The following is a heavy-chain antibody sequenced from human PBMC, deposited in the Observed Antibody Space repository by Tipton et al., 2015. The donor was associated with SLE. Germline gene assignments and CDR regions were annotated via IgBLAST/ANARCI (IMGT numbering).Heavy chain of an antibody. CDR1: GFSISSGYF. Sequence: TLSLTCTVSGFSISSGYFWGWVRQPPGKGPEWLAVIYQSGRTSYNPALKSRATISVDTSKNQFSLKLSSVTAADTAVYYCARTAVLAAIMMDVWGQGTTVTVSS. J-gene: IGHJ6*02. D-gene: IGHD3-3*02. V-gene: IGHV4-38-2*02. CDR3: ARTAVLAAIMMDV. CDR2: IYQSGRT.